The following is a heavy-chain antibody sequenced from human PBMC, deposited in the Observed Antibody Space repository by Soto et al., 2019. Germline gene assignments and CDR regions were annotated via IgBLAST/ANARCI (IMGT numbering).Heavy chain of an antibody. D-gene: IGHD3-22*01. Sequence: ASVKVSCKASGYTFTNYYMHWVRQAPGQGLEWMGWISAYNFNTNYAQRVQGRVTMTTDTSTSTAYMELRSLRSDDTAMYYCTRGARGSGYDFFDYWGQGSLVTVSS. J-gene: IGHJ4*02. CDR3: TRGARGSGYDFFDY. V-gene: IGHV1-18*04. CDR2: ISAYNFNT. CDR1: GYTFTNYY.